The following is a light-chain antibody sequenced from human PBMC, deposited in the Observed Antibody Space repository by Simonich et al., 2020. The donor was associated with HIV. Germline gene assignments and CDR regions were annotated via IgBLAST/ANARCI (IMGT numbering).Light chain of an antibody. V-gene: IGLV2-23*03. Sequence: QSALTQPASVSGSPGQSITISCTGLSRDFGTYNIVSWYQQHPGEAPKLNIYEGSKRPTGVSHRLSGSKSGNTASLTISGLQAEDEADYYCCSYAGSSTFVFGGGTKLTVL. J-gene: IGLJ2*01. CDR1: SRDFGTYNI. CDR2: EGS. CDR3: CSYAGSSTFV.